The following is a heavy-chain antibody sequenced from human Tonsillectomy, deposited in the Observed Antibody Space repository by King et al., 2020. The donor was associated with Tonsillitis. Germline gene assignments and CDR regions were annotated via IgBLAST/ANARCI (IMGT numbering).Heavy chain of an antibody. CDR3: ARVCHHGGAFDI. Sequence: VQLVESGGGLVQPGGSLRLSCAASGFTFSSYWMHWVRQAPGKGLVWVSRINSDGSSTSYADSVKGRFTISRDNAKNTLYLQMNSLRAEDTAVYYCARVCHHGGAFDIWGQGTMVTVSS. CDR1: GFTFSSYW. D-gene: IGHD3-16*01. CDR2: INSDGSST. J-gene: IGHJ3*02. V-gene: IGHV3-74*01.